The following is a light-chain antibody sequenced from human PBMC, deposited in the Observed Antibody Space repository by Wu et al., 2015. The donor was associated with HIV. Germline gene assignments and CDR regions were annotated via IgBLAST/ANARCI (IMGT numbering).Light chain of an antibody. V-gene: IGKV1-5*03. J-gene: IGKJ1*01. CDR1: QSINSW. CDR3: QQYNSYPWT. CDR2: KAS. Sequence: DIQMTQSPSTLSASVGDRVTITCRASQSINSWLAWHQQRPGKAPKLLIYKASTLESGVPSRFSGSGSGTEFTLTISSLQPDDFATYYCQQYNSYPWTFGQGTKVEIK.